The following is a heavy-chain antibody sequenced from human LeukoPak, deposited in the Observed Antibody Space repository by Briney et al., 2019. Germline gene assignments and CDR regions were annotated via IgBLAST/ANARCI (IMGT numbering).Heavy chain of an antibody. CDR3: ARGGYGHNMDV. Sequence: GGSLRLSCVGSGFTFSNYYMYWVRQAPGKGPVWVSRIKNAGDDPIYADSVKDRFTISRDNAKNTVYLQMNSLRAEDTAVYYCARGGYGHNMDVWGEGTTVTVSS. CDR2: IKNAGDDP. D-gene: IGHD3-10*01. J-gene: IGHJ6*03. CDR1: GFTFSNYY. V-gene: IGHV3-74*01.